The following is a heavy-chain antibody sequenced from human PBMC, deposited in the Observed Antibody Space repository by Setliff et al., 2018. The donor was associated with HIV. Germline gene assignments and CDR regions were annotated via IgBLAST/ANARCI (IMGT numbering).Heavy chain of an antibody. V-gene: IGHV4-61*02. J-gene: IGHJ4*02. CDR2: IYTSGST. D-gene: IGHD6-19*01. Sequence: PSETLSLTCTVSGVSINTGSFYWNWIRQPAGKGLEWIGRIYTSGSTSYTPSLKMRVSISVDTSKNQFSLKLISVTAADTAVYYCARLRPSVADRSYFDHWGQGTLVTVSS. CDR1: GVSINTGSFY. CDR3: ARLRPSVADRSYFDH.